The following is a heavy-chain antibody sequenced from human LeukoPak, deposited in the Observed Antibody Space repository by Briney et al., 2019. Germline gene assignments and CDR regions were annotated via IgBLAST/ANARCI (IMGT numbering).Heavy chain of an antibody. J-gene: IGHJ4*02. CDR3: ARVFCSSTSCYDYFDY. D-gene: IGHD2-2*01. Sequence: GGSLRLSCAASGFTVSSNYMSWVRQAPGKGLECVSVIYSGGSTYYADSVKGRFTISRGNSKNTLYLQMNSLRAEDTAVYYCARVFCSSTSCYDYFDYWGQGTLVTVSS. CDR1: GFTVSSNY. V-gene: IGHV3-53*01. CDR2: IYSGGST.